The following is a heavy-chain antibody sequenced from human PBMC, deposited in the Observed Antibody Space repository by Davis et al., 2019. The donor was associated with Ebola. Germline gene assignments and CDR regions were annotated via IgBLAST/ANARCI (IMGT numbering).Heavy chain of an antibody. D-gene: IGHD3-10*01. Sequence: PGGSLRLSCAASGFTFSSYGMHWVRQAPGKGLEWVAVIWYDGSNKYYADSVKGRFTISRDNSKNTLYLQMNSLRAEDTAVYYCAKGVTMVQGVIVGWGQGTLVTVSS. J-gene: IGHJ4*02. CDR2: IWYDGSNK. CDR1: GFTFSSYG. CDR3: AKGVTMVQGVIVG. V-gene: IGHV3-33*06.